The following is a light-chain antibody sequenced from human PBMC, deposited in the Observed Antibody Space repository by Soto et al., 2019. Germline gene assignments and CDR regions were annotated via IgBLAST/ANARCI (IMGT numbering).Light chain of an antibody. J-gene: IGKJ2*01. CDR3: RQYGSSPSYT. CDR2: GAS. CDR1: QSVSSSSY. Sequence: EIVLTQSPGTLSLSPGERATLSCRASQSVSSSSYLAWYQQKPGQAPRLLIYGASSRATGVPDRFSGSVSATDFTLPTSRLEPEDFAVYYCRQYGSSPSYTFGQGTKLEIK. V-gene: IGKV3-20*01.